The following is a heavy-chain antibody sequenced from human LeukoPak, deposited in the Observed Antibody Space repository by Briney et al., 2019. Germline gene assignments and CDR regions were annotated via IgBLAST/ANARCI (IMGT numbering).Heavy chain of an antibody. CDR1: GFTFSSYA. J-gene: IGHJ6*03. D-gene: IGHD5-18*01. CDR3: ARRAKGYSYNYYYYYMDF. Sequence: GSLRLSCAASGFTFSSYAMSWVRQAPGKGLEWIGEINHSGSTNYNPSLKSRVTISVDTSKNQFSLKLSSVTAADTAVYYCARRAKGYSYNYYYYYMDFWGKGTTVTVSS. CDR2: INHSGST. V-gene: IGHV4-34*01.